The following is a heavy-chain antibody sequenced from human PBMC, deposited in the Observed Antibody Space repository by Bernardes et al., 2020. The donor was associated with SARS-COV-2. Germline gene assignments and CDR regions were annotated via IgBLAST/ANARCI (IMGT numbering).Heavy chain of an antibody. D-gene: IGHD3-3*01. V-gene: IGHV4-61*09. CDR1: GGSISSGSFY. CDR2: IYTIGST. CDR3: ARVFTIFGEADAFDI. Sequence: TLSLTCTVSGGSISSGSFYWSWIRQPAGKGLEWIGHIYTIGSTIYNPSLKSRLTISIDTSENQFSLKLSSVTAADTAVYYCARVFTIFGEADAFDIWGQGTMVTVSS. J-gene: IGHJ3*02.